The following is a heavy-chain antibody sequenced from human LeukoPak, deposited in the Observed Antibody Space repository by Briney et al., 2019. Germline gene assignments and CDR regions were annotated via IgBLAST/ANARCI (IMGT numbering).Heavy chain of an antibody. D-gene: IGHD6-13*01. J-gene: IGHJ6*02. Sequence: SQTLSLTCTVSGGSISSGGYYWSWIRQPPGKGLEWIGEINHSGSTNYNPSLKSRVTISVDTSKNQFSLKLSSVTAADTAVYYCARGRRPNYSSSWTYGMDVWGQGTTVTVSS. V-gene: IGHV4-30-2*01. CDR2: INHSGST. CDR1: GGSISSGGYY. CDR3: ARGRRPNYSSSWTYGMDV.